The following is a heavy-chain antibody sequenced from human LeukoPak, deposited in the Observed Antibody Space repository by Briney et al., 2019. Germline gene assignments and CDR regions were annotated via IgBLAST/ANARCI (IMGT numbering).Heavy chain of an antibody. Sequence: PGGSLRLSCAASGFTFSNYGMAWVRQAPGKGLEWVSSISGPGDDTYYADSAKGRFTISRDNSKNTIYLQMNSLRAEDTAVYYCSKGSDSSAWTLFDNWGQGSLVTVSS. CDR2: ISGPGDDT. CDR1: GFTFSNYG. CDR3: SKGSDSSAWTLFDN. D-gene: IGHD3-22*01. V-gene: IGHV3-23*01. J-gene: IGHJ4*02.